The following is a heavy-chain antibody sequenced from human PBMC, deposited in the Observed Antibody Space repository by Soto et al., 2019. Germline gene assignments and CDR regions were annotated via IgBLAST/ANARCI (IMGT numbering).Heavy chain of an antibody. CDR1: GYTFTSYD. CDR3: ARGVPRIAAAGNYYYYYYMDV. J-gene: IGHJ6*03. D-gene: IGHD6-13*01. CDR2: MNPNSGNT. Sequence: GASVKVSCTASGYTFTSYDINWVRQATGQGLEWMGWMNPNSGNTGYAQKFQGRVTMTRNTSISTAYMELSSLRSEDTAVYYCARGVPRIAAAGNYYYYYYMDVWGKGTTVTVS. V-gene: IGHV1-8*01.